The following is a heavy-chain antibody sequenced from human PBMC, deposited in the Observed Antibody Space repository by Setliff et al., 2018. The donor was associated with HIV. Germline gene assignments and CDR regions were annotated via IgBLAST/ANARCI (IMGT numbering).Heavy chain of an antibody. D-gene: IGHD2-21*02. CDR2: IYHSGST. CDR1: GFSMSNFYY. CDR3: ARAMRGVVVTNMYYYYGMDV. V-gene: IGHV4-38-2*01. Sequence: KSSETLSLTCDVSGFSMSNFYYWGWIRQPPGKGLEWIGSIYHSGSTYYNPSLKSRVTISVDTSKNQFSLKLSSVTAADTAVYYCARAMRGVVVTNMYYYYGMDVWGQGTTVTVSS. J-gene: IGHJ6*02.